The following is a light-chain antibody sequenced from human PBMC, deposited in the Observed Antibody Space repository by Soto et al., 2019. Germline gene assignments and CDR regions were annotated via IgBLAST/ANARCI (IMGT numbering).Light chain of an antibody. Sequence: QSALTQPASVSGSPGQSSTISCTGTSSDVGGYNYVSWYQQHPGKAPKLMIYEVSNRPSGVSNRFSGSKSGNTASLTISGLQADDEADYYCTSYTSSSTLVFGGGTKVTVL. J-gene: IGLJ2*01. V-gene: IGLV2-14*01. CDR1: SSDVGGYNY. CDR3: TSYTSSSTLV. CDR2: EVS.